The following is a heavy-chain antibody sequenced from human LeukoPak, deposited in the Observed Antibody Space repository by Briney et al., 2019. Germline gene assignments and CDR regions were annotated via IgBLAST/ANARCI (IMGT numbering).Heavy chain of an antibody. D-gene: IGHD3-3*01. CDR2: IYYSGST. CDR1: GGSISSYY. Sequence: SETLSLTCTVSGGSISSYYWSWIRQPPGKGLEWIGYIYYSGSTNYNPSLKSRVTISVDTSKNQFSLKLSSVTAADTAVYYCARVNYDFWSDYWGQGTLVTVSS. V-gene: IGHV4-59*01. CDR3: ARVNYDFWSDY. J-gene: IGHJ4*02.